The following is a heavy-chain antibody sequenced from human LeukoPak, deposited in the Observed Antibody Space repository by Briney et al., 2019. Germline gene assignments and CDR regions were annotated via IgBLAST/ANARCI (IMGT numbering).Heavy chain of an antibody. D-gene: IGHD6-13*01. CDR1: GYTFTSYG. J-gene: IGHJ6*02. Sequence: ASVKVSCKASGYTFTSYGISWVRQAPGQGLEWMGWISAYNGNTNYAQKLQGRVTMTTDTSTSTAYMELSSLRSEDTAVYYCARDLAPPRVRGTYSSSWYYYYYGMDVWGQGTTVTVSS. CDR2: ISAYNGNT. CDR3: ARDLAPPRVRGTYSSSWYYYYYGMDV. V-gene: IGHV1-18*01.